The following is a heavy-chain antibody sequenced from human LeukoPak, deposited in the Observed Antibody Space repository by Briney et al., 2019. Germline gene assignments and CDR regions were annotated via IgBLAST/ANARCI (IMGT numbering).Heavy chain of an antibody. V-gene: IGHV1-8*03. CDR1: GYTFTSYD. CDR2: MNPNNGNT. J-gene: IGHJ4*02. D-gene: IGHD4-23*01. Sequence: SVKXXCKASGYTFTSYDINWVRQATGQGLEWMGWMNPNNGNTGYAQKFQGRVTITRNTSISTAYMELSSLRSEDTAVYYCARGDYGGNSGDYWGQGTLVTVSS. CDR3: ARGDYGGNSGDY.